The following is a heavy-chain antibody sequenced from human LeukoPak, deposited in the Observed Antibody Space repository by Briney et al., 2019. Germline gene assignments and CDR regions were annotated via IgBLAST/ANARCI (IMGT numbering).Heavy chain of an antibody. V-gene: IGHV5-51*01. CDR2: IYPGDSDT. D-gene: IGHD5-18*01. CDR3: ARPVDTAMVALDY. CDR1: GYSFTSYW. J-gene: IGHJ4*02. Sequence: GESLQISFKGSGYSFTSYWIGWVRQMPGKGLEWVGIIYPGDSDTRYSPSSQGQVTISADKSISTAYLQWSSLKASDTAMYYCARPVDTAMVALDYWGQGTLVTVSS.